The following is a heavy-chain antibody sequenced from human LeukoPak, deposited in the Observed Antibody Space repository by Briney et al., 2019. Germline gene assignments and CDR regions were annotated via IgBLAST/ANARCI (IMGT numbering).Heavy chain of an antibody. CDR2: ISSSGSTM. V-gene: IGHV3-48*03. CDR1: GFTFSSYE. CDR3: ARAQELRIAAAGAFDI. J-gene: IGHJ3*02. Sequence: GGSLRLSCAASGFTFSSYEMNWVRQAPGKGLEWVSYISSSGSTMYYADSVKGRFTISRDNAKNSLYLQMNSLRAEDTAVYYCARAQELRIAAAGAFDIRGQGTMVTVSS. D-gene: IGHD6-13*01.